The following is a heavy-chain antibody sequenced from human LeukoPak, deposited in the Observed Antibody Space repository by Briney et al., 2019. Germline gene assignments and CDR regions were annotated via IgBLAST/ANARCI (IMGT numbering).Heavy chain of an antibody. J-gene: IGHJ4*02. CDR3: ARVDGGGYSYGFDY. V-gene: IGHV3-23*01. Sequence: PGGSLRLSCAASGFTFSSYAMSWVRQAPGKGLEWVSAISGSGGSTYYADSVKGRFTISRDNSKNTLYLQMNSLRAEDTAVYYCARVDGGGYSYGFDYWGQGTLVTVSS. D-gene: IGHD5-18*01. CDR2: ISGSGGST. CDR1: GFTFSSYA.